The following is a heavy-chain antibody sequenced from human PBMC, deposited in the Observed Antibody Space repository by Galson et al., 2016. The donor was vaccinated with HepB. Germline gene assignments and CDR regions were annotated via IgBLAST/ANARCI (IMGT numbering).Heavy chain of an antibody. CDR2: IYHSGRT. D-gene: IGHD3-22*01. CDR1: GGSIKSRY. CDR3: ARDSYFDSSGYFYDVFDS. V-gene: IGHV4-59*11. Sequence: ETLSLTCTVSGGSIKSRYWSWIRQPPGKGLEWIGYIYHSGRTNSNPSLKSRVTISIDTSKNQFSLKLNSVTAADTAAYYCARDSYFDSSGYFYDVFDSWGQGTMVTVSS. J-gene: IGHJ3*01.